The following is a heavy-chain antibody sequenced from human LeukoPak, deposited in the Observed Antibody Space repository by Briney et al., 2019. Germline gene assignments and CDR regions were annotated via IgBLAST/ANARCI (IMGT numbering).Heavy chain of an antibody. CDR3: ASHIAVAGTQALDY. CDR2: ISGSGGST. J-gene: IGHJ4*02. V-gene: IGHV3-23*01. CDR1: GLTFSSFA. Sequence: GGSLRLSCAASGLTFSSFAMSWVRQAPGKGLEWVAGISGSGGSTYYADSVKGRFTISRDNSKNTVYLQMNSLRGEDTAVYYCASHIAVAGTQALDYWGQGTLVTVSS. D-gene: IGHD6-19*01.